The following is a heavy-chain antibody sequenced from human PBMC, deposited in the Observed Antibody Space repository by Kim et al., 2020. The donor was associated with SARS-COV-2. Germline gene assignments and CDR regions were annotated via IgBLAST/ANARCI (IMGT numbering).Heavy chain of an antibody. D-gene: IGHD3-10*01. Sequence: QKFQGRVTITVDESTSTAYMELSSLRSEDTAVYYCAREVVRGVLNLPFDYWGQGTLVTVSS. J-gene: IGHJ4*02. CDR3: AREVVRGVLNLPFDY. V-gene: IGHV1-69*01.